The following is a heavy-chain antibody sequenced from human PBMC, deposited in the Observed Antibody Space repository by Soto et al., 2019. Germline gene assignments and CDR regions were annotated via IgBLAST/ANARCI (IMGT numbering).Heavy chain of an antibody. Sequence: EVQVLESGGGLVQPGGSLRLSCGATGCTFSDFAMSWVRQAPGKGLEWVSRIYGGGNGPHYADSVKGRVTISRDNSKNTLYLQMNSLRAEDTAVYYCAKMEGMDPWAYSFDYWGQGTLVTVSS. J-gene: IGHJ4*02. CDR3: AKMEGMDPWAYSFDY. D-gene: IGHD2-2*03. CDR1: GCTFSDFA. CDR2: IYGGGNGP. V-gene: IGHV3-23*01.